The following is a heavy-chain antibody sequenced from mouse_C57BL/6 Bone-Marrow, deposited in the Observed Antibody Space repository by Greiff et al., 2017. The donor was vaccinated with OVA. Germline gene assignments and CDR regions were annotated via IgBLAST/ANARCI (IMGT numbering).Heavy chain of an antibody. V-gene: IGHV1-19*01. Sequence: EVQLQQSGPVLVKPGASVKMSCKASGYTFTDSYMNWVKQSHGKNLEWIGVINPYNGGTSYNQKFKGKATLTVDKSSSTAYMELNSLTSEDSAVYYCANYYGSSSCWGEVTTLTVSS. CDR1: GYTFTDSY. CDR3: ANYYGSSSC. CDR2: INPYNGGT. J-gene: IGHJ2*01. D-gene: IGHD1-1*01.